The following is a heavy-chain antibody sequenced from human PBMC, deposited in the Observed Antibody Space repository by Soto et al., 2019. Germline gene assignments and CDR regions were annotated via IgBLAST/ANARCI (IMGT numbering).Heavy chain of an antibody. J-gene: IGHJ6*02. V-gene: IGHV3-23*01. CDR2: ISGSGGST. CDR3: AKSGSSSWYTGYYGMDV. CDR1: GFTFSSYA. Sequence: GGSLRLSCAASGFTFSSYAMSWVRQAPGKGLEWVSAISGSGGSTYYADSVKGRFTISRDNSKNTLYLQMNSLRAEDTAVYYCAKSGSSSWYTGYYGMDVWGQGTTVTVSS. D-gene: IGHD6-13*01.